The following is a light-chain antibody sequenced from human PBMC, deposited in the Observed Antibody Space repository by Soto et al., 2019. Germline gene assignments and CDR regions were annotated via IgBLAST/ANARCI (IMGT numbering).Light chain of an antibody. Sequence: DIQMTQSPSSVSASVGDRVTITCRASQAIGSCLAWYQQKPGKAPQLLLYAASSLQRGVPSRFSGSGSGSDFTLTISSLQPEDFATYYCQQANSFPLTFGGGTKVDI. CDR3: QQANSFPLT. CDR1: QAIGSC. V-gene: IGKV1-12*01. J-gene: IGKJ4*01. CDR2: AAS.